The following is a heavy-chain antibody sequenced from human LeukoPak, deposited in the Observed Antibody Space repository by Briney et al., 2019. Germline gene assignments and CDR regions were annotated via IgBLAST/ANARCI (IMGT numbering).Heavy chain of an antibody. CDR1: GYTVTAYS. J-gene: IGHJ4*02. V-gene: IGHV1-2*02. D-gene: IGHD3-22*01. CDR2: INPNSGGT. Sequence: ASVKVSCKASGYTVTAYSMDWVRQAPGQGLEWMGRINPNSGGTNYAQKFQGRVTMTRDTSISTTYMELSRLRSDDTAVFYCARDYYDSSGYGSFDYWGQGTLVTVSS. CDR3: ARDYYDSSGYGSFDY.